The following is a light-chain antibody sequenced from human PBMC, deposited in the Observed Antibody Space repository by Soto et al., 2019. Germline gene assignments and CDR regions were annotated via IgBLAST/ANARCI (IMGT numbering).Light chain of an antibody. CDR3: GSWDSSLSAYV. CDR1: SSNIGGNS. V-gene: IGLV1-51*01. CDR2: DDN. J-gene: IGLJ1*01. Sequence: QSVLTQPASVSAAPGQTVTISCSGSSSNIGGNSVSWYQQLPRTAPKLLMYDDNKRPSAIPDRFSRSKSGTSATLGITGFQTGDEADYYCGSWDSSLSAYVFGTGTKAHRP.